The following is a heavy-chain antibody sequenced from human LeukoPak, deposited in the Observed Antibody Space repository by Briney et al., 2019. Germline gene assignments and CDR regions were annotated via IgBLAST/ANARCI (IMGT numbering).Heavy chain of an antibody. Sequence: GGSLRLSCEASGFTFSSYGMHWVRQAPGKGLEWVAVIWYDGSNKYYADSVKGRFTISRDNSKNTLYLQMNSLRAEDTAVYYCARDIAVVPAYYYGMDVWGQGTTVTVSS. CDR3: ARDIAVVPAYYYGMDV. CDR1: GFTFSSYG. J-gene: IGHJ6*02. D-gene: IGHD2-2*01. V-gene: IGHV3-33*01. CDR2: IWYDGSNK.